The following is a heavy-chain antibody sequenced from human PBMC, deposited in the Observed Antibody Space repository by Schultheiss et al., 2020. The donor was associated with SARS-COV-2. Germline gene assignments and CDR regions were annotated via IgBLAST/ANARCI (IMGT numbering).Heavy chain of an antibody. D-gene: IGHD5-18*01. Sequence: SETLSLTCTVSGGSISSYYWSWIRQPPGKGLEWIVYIYYSGSTNYNPSLKSRVTISVDTSKNQFSLKLSSVTAADTAVYYCARGVDTAFYFDYWGQGTLVTVSS. V-gene: IGHV4-59*08. CDR2: IYYSGST. CDR1: GGSISSYY. J-gene: IGHJ4*02. CDR3: ARGVDTAFYFDY.